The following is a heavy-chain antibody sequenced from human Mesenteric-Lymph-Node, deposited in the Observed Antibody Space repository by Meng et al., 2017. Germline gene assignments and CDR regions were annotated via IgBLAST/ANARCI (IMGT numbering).Heavy chain of an antibody. CDR3: ARVSVVAAAGIRAFDI. CDR2: IKQDGSEK. CDR1: GFTFSGHW. V-gene: IGHV3-7*03. Sequence: ETLSLTCAASGFTFSGHWMSWVRQAPGKGLEWVANIKQDGSEKYYVDSVKGRFTISRDNSKNTLYLQMNSLRAEDTAVYYCARVSVVAAAGIRAFDIWGQGTMVTVSS. J-gene: IGHJ3*02. D-gene: IGHD6-13*01.